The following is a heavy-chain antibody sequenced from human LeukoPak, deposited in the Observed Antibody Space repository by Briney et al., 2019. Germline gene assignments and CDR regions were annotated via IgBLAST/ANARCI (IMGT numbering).Heavy chain of an antibody. CDR3: ARGWCSGGSCRYPARYYYGMDV. CDR2: INHSGST. D-gene: IGHD2-15*01. Sequence: PSETLSLTCAVYGDSFSGYYWSWIRQPPGKGLEWIGEINHSGSTNYSPSLKSRFTISVDTSKNQFSLKLSSVTAADTAVYYCARGWCSGGSCRYPARYYYGMDVWGKGTTVTVSS. J-gene: IGHJ6*04. CDR1: GDSFSGYY. V-gene: IGHV4-34*01.